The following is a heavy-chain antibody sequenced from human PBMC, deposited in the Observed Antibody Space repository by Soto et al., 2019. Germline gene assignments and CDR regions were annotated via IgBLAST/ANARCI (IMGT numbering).Heavy chain of an antibody. CDR1: GYRFSNYW. Sequence: GESLKISCKGSGYRFSNYWIGWVRQRTGKGLEWMGVIYPNDSDTRYSPSFQGQVTISADKSISTAYLQWSSLKASDTALYYCATTDVVSTVDDGRDAFDIWGQGTMVTVSS. V-gene: IGHV5-51*01. J-gene: IGHJ3*02. CDR2: IYPNDSDT. D-gene: IGHD2-15*01. CDR3: ATTDVVSTVDDGRDAFDI.